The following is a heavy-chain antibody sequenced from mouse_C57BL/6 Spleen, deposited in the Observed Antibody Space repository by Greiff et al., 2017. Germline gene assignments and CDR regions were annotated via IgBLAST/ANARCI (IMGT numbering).Heavy chain of an antibody. V-gene: IGHV1-64*01. D-gene: IGHD2-5*01. CDR1: GYTFTSYW. CDR3: ASDYSNYGFAY. CDR2: IHPNSGST. J-gene: IGHJ3*01. Sequence: QVQLQQPGAELVKPGASVKLSCKASGYTFTSYWMHWVKQRPGQGLEWIGMIHPNSGSTNYNEKFKSKDTLTVDKSSSTAYMQLSSLTSEDSAVYYCASDYSNYGFAYWGQGTLVTVSA.